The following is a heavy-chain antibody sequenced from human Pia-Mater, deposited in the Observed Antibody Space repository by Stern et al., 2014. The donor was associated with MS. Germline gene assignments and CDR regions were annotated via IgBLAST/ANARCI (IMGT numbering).Heavy chain of an antibody. D-gene: IGHD3-22*01. J-gene: IGHJ4*02. Sequence: VQLVESGGGVVQPGRSLGLSWAASGFPFSSYGMHWGRQAPGKGLEWVAVLRYDGSNKDYADSVKGRFTISRDNSKNTLYLQMNSLRAEDTAVYYCARGLGTYDSSGYWVFDYWGQGTLVTVSS. CDR2: LRYDGSNK. V-gene: IGHV3-33*01. CDR1: GFPFSSYG. CDR3: ARGLGTYDSSGYWVFDY.